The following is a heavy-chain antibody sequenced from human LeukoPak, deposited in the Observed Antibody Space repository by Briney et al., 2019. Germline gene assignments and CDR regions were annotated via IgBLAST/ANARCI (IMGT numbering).Heavy chain of an antibody. CDR3: ARGHPGVYFDY. V-gene: IGHV1-18*01. CDR1: GYTFTSNG. Sequence: ASVQVSCKASGYTFTSNGISWVRQAPGQGLEWMGWISAYNGNTNYAQKLQGRVTVTTDTSTSTAYMGLRSLRSDDTAVYYCARGHPGVYFDYWGQGTLVTVSS. D-gene: IGHD2-8*01. J-gene: IGHJ4*02. CDR2: ISAYNGNT.